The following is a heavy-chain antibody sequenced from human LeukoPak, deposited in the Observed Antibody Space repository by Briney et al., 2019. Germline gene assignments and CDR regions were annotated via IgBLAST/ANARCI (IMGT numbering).Heavy chain of an antibody. CDR3: ARESVGYSGYDPSNWFDP. Sequence: SVTVSCKASGGTFSSYAISWVRQAPGQGLEWMGGIIPIFGTANYAQKVQGRVTITTDESTSTAYMELSSLRSEDTAVYYCARESVGYSGYDPSNWFDPWGQGTLVTVSS. J-gene: IGHJ5*02. D-gene: IGHD5-12*01. CDR1: GGTFSSYA. CDR2: IIPIFGTA. V-gene: IGHV1-69*05.